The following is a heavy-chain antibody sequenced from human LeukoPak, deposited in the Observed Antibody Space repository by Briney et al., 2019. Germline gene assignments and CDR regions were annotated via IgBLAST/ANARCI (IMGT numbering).Heavy chain of an antibody. Sequence: QPGGSLRLSCVASGFSLSGYWMYWVRQAPGKGLMYISRNNGDGSTTNYADVVKGRFTISRDNSKNTLYLQMNSLRAEDTAVYYCARGCYGDYVREFCWGQGTLVTVSS. CDR3: ARGCYGDYVREFC. J-gene: IGHJ4*02. D-gene: IGHD4-17*01. V-gene: IGHV3-74*01. CDR2: NNGDGSTT. CDR1: GFSLSGYW.